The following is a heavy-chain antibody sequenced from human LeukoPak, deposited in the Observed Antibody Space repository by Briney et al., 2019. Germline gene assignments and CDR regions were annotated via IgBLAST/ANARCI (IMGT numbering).Heavy chain of an antibody. V-gene: IGHV1-18*01. CDR1: GYTFTSYG. CDR3: ARDGYYDILTGDYYYYGMDV. CDR2: ISAYNGNT. J-gene: IGHJ6*02. Sequence: GASVKVSCKASGYTFTSYGISWVRQAPGQGLEWMGWISAYNGNTNYAQKLQGRVTMTTDTSTSTAYMELRSLRSDDTAVYYCARDGYYDILTGDYYYYGMDVWGQGTTVTVSS. D-gene: IGHD3-9*01.